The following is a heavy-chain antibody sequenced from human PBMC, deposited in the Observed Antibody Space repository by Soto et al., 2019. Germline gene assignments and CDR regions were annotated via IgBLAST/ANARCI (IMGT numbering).Heavy chain of an antibody. CDR2: IYHIGST. V-gene: IGHV4-4*02. CDR3: ARVSVAGTYSDY. Sequence: QVQLQESGPGLVKPSGTLSLTCAVSGGSISSSNWWTWVRQPPGNGLEWIGEIYHIGSTNYNPSLKSRVTISVDKSKNQISLKLSFVTAEDTAVYYCARVSVAGTYSDYWGQGTLVTVSS. J-gene: IGHJ4*02. CDR1: GGSISSSNW. D-gene: IGHD6-19*01.